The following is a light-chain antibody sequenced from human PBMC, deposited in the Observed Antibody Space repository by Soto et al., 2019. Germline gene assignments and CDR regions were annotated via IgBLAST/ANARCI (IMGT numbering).Light chain of an antibody. CDR2: QDS. Sequence: SYELTQPLSVSVSPGQTASITCSGDKLGDKYACWYQQKPGQSPVLVIYQDSKRPSGIPERFSGSNSGNTATLTISGTQAMDVADYYCQAWDSSTVVFGGGTKVTVL. CDR3: QAWDSSTVV. J-gene: IGLJ2*01. V-gene: IGLV3-1*01. CDR1: KLGDKY.